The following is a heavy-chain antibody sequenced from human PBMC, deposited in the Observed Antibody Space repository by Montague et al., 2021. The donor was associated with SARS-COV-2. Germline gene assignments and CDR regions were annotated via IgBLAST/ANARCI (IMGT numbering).Heavy chain of an antibody. D-gene: IGHD6-13*01. CDR3: AGQSASSPFDH. Sequence: SETLSLTCSVSGGSISTSNYYWGWIRQPPGKGLEWIGSVYYSGSTYYXXHLKSRVTVSVDTSKNQFSLKISSVTAADTAVYFCAGQSASSPFDHWGQGTLVTVSS. J-gene: IGHJ4*02. CDR2: VYYSGST. CDR1: GGSISTSNYY. V-gene: IGHV4-39*01.